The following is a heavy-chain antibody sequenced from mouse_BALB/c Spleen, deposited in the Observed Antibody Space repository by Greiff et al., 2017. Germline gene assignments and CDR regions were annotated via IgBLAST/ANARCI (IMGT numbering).Heavy chain of an antibody. CDR1: GFTFSSYG. V-gene: IGHV5-6*02. CDR3: ARQGYGNYGFDY. CDR2: ISSGGSYT. J-gene: IGHJ2*01. D-gene: IGHD2-1*01. Sequence: VKVVESGGDLVKPGGSLKLSCAASGFTFSSYGMSWVRQTPDKRLEWVATISSGGSYTYYPDSVKGRFTISRDNAKNTLYLQMSSLKSEDTAMYYCARQGYGNYGFDYWGQGTTLTVSS.